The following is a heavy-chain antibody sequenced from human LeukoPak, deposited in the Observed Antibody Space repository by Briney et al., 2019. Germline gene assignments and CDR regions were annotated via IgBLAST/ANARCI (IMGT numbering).Heavy chain of an antibody. D-gene: IGHD7-27*01. CDR3: ARGPSGYYYFFFMDV. CDR1: GFNFRTYG. Sequence: GGSLRLSCTASGFNFRTYGMSWVRQAPGKGLEWVAAISVSGGSTYYADSVKGRFTISRANSKKTLLLQMNSLRAENTAVYYWARGPSGYYYFFFMDVWGKGTTVNISS. CDR2: ISVSGGST. V-gene: IGHV3-23*01. J-gene: IGHJ6*03.